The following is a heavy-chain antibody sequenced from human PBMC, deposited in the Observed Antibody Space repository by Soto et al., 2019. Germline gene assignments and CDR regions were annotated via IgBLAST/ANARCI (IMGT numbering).Heavy chain of an antibody. V-gene: IGHV4-61*01. J-gene: IGHJ4*02. CDR3: ARGLYYDSSSPLDY. CDR2: IYYSGST. Sequence: SETLSLTCTVSGGSVSSGSYYWSWIRQPPGKGLEWIGYIYYSGSTNYNPSLKSRVTISVDTSKNQFSLKLSSVTAADTAVYYCARGLYYDSSSPLDYWGQGTLVTVSS. CDR1: GGSVSSGSYY. D-gene: IGHD3-22*01.